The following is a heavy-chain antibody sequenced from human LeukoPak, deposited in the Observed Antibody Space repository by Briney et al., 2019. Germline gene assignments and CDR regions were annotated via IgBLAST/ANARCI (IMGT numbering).Heavy chain of an antibody. CDR2: IIPIVAIA. D-gene: IGHD1-26*01. Sequence: GASVKVSCKASGGTFSSYAISWVRQAPGQGLEWMGRIIPIVAIANYAQKFQGRVTITADKSTSTAYMELSSLRSEDTAVYYCAADIVGAQEGVDYWGQGTLVTVSS. V-gene: IGHV1-69*04. CDR1: GGTFSSYA. J-gene: IGHJ4*02. CDR3: AADIVGAQEGVDY.